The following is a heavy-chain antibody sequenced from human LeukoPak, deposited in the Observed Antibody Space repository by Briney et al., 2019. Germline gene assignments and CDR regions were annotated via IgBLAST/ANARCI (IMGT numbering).Heavy chain of an antibody. Sequence: QSGGPLRLSCAASGFTFSSYAMSWVRQAPGKGLEWVSAISGGGGSTYYADSVKGRFTISRDNSKNTLYLQMNSLRAEDTAVYYCAKELAVAAAFDYWGQGTLVTVSS. D-gene: IGHD6-19*01. J-gene: IGHJ4*02. CDR2: ISGGGGST. CDR1: GFTFSSYA. V-gene: IGHV3-23*01. CDR3: AKELAVAAAFDY.